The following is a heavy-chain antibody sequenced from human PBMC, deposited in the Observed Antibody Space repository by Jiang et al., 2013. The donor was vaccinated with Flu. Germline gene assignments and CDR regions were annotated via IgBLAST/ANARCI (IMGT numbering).Heavy chain of an antibody. CDR3: ALAIDGNFFFDY. Sequence: QLVESGAGVKKPGESLKISCEGSGNSFMNYWIGWVRQTPGEGLEWMGIMHVSYSDVRYSPSFQGQVTLSADKSINTAYLQWGRLQASDTAMYYCALAIDGNFFFDYWGQGTLVTVSS. J-gene: IGHJ4*02. CDR2: MHVSYSDV. D-gene: IGHD5-24*01. V-gene: IGHV5-51*01. CDR1: GNSFMNYW.